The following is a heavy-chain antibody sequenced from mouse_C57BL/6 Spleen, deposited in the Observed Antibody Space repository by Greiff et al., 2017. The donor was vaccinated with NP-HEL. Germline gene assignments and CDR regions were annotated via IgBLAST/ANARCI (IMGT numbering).Heavy chain of an antibody. CDR3: VRESYYYGSSYFDY. CDR2: IRSKSSNYAT. J-gene: IGHJ2*01. CDR1: GFTFNTYA. V-gene: IGHV10-3*01. D-gene: IGHD1-1*01. Sequence: EVQVVESGGGLVQPKGSLKLSCAASGFTFNTYAMHWVRQAPGKGLEWVARIRSKSSNYATYYADSVKDRFTISRDDSQSMLYLQMNNLKTEDTAMYYCVRESYYYGSSYFDYWGQGTTLTVSS.